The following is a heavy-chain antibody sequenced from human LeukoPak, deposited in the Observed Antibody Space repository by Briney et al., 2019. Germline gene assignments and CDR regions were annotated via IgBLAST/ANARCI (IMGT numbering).Heavy chain of an antibody. D-gene: IGHD2-15*01. J-gene: IGHJ3*02. V-gene: IGHV3-9*01. CDR3: AKGSGGSCYSYAFDI. Sequence: GGSLRLSCAASGFTFADYAMHWVRQAPGKGLEWGSGISWNSGSIGYADSVKGRFTISRDNAKNSLYLQMNSLRAEDTALYYCAKGSGGSCYSYAFDIWGQGTMVTVSS. CDR1: GFTFADYA. CDR2: ISWNSGSI.